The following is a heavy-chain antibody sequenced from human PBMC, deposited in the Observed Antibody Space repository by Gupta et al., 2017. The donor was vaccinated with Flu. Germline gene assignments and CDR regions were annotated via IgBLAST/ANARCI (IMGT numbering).Heavy chain of an antibody. J-gene: IGHJ4*02. CDR1: GFTFSSYG. CDR2: ISYDGSNK. D-gene: IGHD3-22*01. Sequence: QVQLVESGGGVVQPGRSLRLSCAASGFTFSSYGMHWVRQAPGKGLEWVAVISYDGSNKYYADSVKGRFTISRDNSKNTLYLQMNRLRAEDTAVYYCATDRGAGYYDSSGYYYAVDYWGQGTLVTVSS. CDR3: ATDRGAGYYDSSGYYYAVDY. V-gene: IGHV3-30*03.